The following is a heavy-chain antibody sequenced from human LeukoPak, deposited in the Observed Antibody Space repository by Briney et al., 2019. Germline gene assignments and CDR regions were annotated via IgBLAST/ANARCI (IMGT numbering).Heavy chain of an antibody. J-gene: IGHJ6*03. CDR1: GFTFSSYW. V-gene: IGHV3-7*01. CDR3: ARDSSEYYYYYYMDV. Sequence: GGSLRLSCAASGFTFSSYWMSWVRQAPGKGLEWVANIKQDGSEKYYVDSVKGRFTISRDNAKNSLYLQMNSLRAEDTAVYYCARDSSEYYYYYYMDVGGKGTTVTVSS. CDR2: IKQDGSEK. D-gene: IGHD2/OR15-2a*01.